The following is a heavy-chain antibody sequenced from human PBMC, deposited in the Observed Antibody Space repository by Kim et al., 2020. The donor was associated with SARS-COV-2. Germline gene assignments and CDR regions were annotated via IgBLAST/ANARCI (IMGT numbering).Heavy chain of an antibody. D-gene: IGHD1-1*01. Sequence: ADPVKGRFTISRDNAKNSLFLQMNSMRAEDTALYYCAKGHYATEYPYVDYWGQGTLVTVSS. V-gene: IGHV3-9*01. CDR3: AKGHYATEYPYVDY. J-gene: IGHJ4*02.